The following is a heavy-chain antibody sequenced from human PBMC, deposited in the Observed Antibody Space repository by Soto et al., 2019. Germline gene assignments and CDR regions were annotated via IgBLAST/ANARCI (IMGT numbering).Heavy chain of an antibody. J-gene: IGHJ4*02. CDR3: AREEGVVARAFDY. CDR2: IWFDGSKK. CDR1: GFTFSSYG. Sequence: QGQLVESGGGVVQPGRSTRLSCTTSGFTFSSYGMHWVRQAPGKGLEWMAIIWFDGSKKYYADSVKGRFTISRDNSKKTLYLHMNSLRVEDTAVYYCAREEGVVARAFDYWGQGTLVTVSS. D-gene: IGHD2-15*01. V-gene: IGHV3-33*01.